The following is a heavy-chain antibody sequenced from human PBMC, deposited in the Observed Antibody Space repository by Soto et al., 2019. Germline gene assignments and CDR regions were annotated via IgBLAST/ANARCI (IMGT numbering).Heavy chain of an antibody. Sequence: QITLMEYGPTLVKPTLTLTLTGTFSGFSLSASGVGVGWIRQPPGKAMEWLALIYWDDDKRYSPSLKGRLTIPKDTSKNQVILTMTNMDPVDTATYYCAHFSNTKTEFHYWGQGTLVTVSS. CDR1: GFSLSASGVG. CDR2: IYWDDDK. V-gene: IGHV2-5*02. CDR3: AHFSNTKTEFHY. D-gene: IGHD3-3*02. J-gene: IGHJ4*02.